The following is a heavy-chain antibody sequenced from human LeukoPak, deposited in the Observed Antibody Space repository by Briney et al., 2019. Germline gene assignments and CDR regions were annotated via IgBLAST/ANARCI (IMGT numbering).Heavy chain of an antibody. CDR3: ARDCSSTSCPHFDY. D-gene: IGHD2-2*01. CDR2: IYYSGST. CDR1: GGSISSYY. V-gene: IGHV4-59*01. J-gene: IGHJ4*02. Sequence: SETLSLTCTVSGGSISSYYWSWIRQPPGKGLEWIGYIYYSGSTNYNPSLKSRVTISVDTSKNQFSLKLSSVTAADTAVYYCARDCSSTSCPHFDYWGQGTLATVSS.